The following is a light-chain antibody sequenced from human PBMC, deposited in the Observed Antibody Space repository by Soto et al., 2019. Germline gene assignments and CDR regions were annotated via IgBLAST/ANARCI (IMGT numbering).Light chain of an antibody. V-gene: IGKV3-15*01. CDR3: HQYNNWPPWT. CDR2: GAS. Sequence: EIGMTQSPATQSVSPGERATLSFRASQSVSSNLAWYQQKPGQAPRLLIYGASTRATGIPARFSGSGSGTEFTLTISSPQSEDYAVYYCHQYNNWPPWTFGQGTRWIS. J-gene: IGKJ1*01. CDR1: QSVSSN.